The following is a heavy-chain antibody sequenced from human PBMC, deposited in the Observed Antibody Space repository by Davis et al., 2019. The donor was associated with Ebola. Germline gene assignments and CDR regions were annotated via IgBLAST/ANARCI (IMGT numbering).Heavy chain of an antibody. V-gene: IGHV4-39*07. CDR3: ARVMTTVTTGWFDP. CDR1: GGSVSSGSYY. J-gene: IGHJ5*02. CDR2: INHSGST. Sequence: MPSETLSLTCTVSGGSVSSGSYYWSWIRQPPGKGLEWIGEINHSGSTNYNPSLKSRVTISVDTSKNQFSLKLSSVTAADTAVYYCARVMTTVTTGWFDPWGQGTLVTVSS. D-gene: IGHD4-17*01.